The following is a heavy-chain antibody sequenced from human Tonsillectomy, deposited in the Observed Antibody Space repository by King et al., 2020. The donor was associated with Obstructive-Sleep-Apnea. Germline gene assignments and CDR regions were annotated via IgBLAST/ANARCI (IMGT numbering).Heavy chain of an antibody. V-gene: IGHV4-39*07. CDR3: ARDHPANWYSLDY. D-gene: IGHD1-7*01. CDR2: IYYSGST. CDR1: GGSISSSSYY. J-gene: IGHJ4*02. Sequence: QLQESGPGLVKPSETLSLTCTVSGGSISSSSYYWGWIRQPPGKGLEWIGNIYYSGSTYYNPSLKIRVTIAVDTSKNQFSLKLSSVTAADTAVYYCARDHPANWYSLDYWGQGTLVTVSS.